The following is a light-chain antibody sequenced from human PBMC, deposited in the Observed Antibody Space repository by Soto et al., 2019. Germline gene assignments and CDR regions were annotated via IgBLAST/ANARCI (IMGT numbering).Light chain of an antibody. CDR3: SSYSPGSILYV. Sequence: SVLTQPASVSGAPVQSITISCTGSSNDIGAYKYVSWYQQYPGKAPRLIIFEVSNRPSGVSNRFSGSKSGNTASLTIAGLQAEDEVDYHCSSYSPGSILYVFGGGTKVTGL. CDR2: EVS. V-gene: IGLV2-14*01. CDR1: SNDIGAYKY. J-gene: IGLJ1*01.